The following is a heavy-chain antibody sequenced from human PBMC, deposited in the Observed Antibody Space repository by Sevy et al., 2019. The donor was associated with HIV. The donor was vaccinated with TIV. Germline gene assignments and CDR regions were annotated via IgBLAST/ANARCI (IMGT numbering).Heavy chain of an antibody. CDR1: GFTFSSYA. D-gene: IGHD1-26*01. CDR2: ISYDGSNK. V-gene: IGHV3-30-3*01. CDR3: ARGGGIVGAPTPLVAFDI. Sequence: GGSLRLSCAASGFTFSSYAMHWVRQAPGKGLEWVAVISYDGSNKYYADSVKGRFTISRDNSKNTLYLQMNSLRAEDTAVYYCARGGGIVGAPTPLVAFDIWGQWTMVTVSS. J-gene: IGHJ3*02.